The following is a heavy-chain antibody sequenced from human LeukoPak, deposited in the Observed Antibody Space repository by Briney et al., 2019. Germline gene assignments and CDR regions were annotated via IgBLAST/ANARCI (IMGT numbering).Heavy chain of an antibody. CDR3: ARRVGAIVDY. CDR1: GGSISSNNW. V-gene: IGHV4-4*02. CDR2: IYHSGST. J-gene: IGHJ4*02. Sequence: SETLSLTCAVSGGSISSNNWWIWVRQSPEKGLEWIGEIYHSGSTNYNPSLKSRVTISVDKSKNQFSLKLSSVTAADTAVYYCARRVGAIVDYWGQGTLVTVSS. D-gene: IGHD1-26*01.